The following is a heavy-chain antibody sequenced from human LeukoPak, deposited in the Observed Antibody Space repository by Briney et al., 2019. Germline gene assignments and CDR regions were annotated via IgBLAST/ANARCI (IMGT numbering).Heavy chain of an antibody. CDR3: ARFASATYCGGDCYFYYFDS. CDR1: GFTFDDYG. J-gene: IGHJ4*02. Sequence: PGGSLRLSCTASGFTFDDYGMSWVRQAPGKGLEWVSYISASGRSIFYADSVKGRFTISRDNAKNSLFLQVSSLRAEDTAVYYCARFASATYCGGDCYFYYFDSWGQGTLVTVSS. CDR2: ISASGRSI. V-gene: IGHV3-48*03. D-gene: IGHD2-21*02.